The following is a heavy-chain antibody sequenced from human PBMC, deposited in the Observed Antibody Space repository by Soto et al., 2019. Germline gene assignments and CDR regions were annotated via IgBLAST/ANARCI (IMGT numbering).Heavy chain of an antibody. V-gene: IGHV3-30*18. CDR1: GFTFSSYG. CDR2: ISYDGSNK. CDR3: AKERTLLWFGESRGGYFDY. Sequence: GGSLRLSCAASGFTFSSYGMHWVRQAPGKGLEWVAVISYDGSNKYYADSVKGRFTISRDNSKNTLYLQMNSLRAEDTAVYYCAKERTLLWFGESRGGYFDYWGQGTLVTVSS. J-gene: IGHJ4*02. D-gene: IGHD3-10*01.